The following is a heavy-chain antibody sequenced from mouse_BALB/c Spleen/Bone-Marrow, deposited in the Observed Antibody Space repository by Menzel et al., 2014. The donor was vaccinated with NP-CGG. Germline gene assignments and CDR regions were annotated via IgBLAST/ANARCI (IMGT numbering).Heavy chain of an antibody. CDR1: GYTFTSYW. Sequence: QVQLQQPGAELVKPGASVKLSCKASGYTFTSYWMRWVKQRPGQGLEWIGEINSSNGRTNHNEKFKSKATLTVDKSSSTAYMQLSSLTSEDSAVYYCARGGGSYYAMDYRGQGTSVTVSS. J-gene: IGHJ4*01. CDR3: ARGGGSYYAMDY. V-gene: IGHV1S81*02. CDR2: INSSNGRT. D-gene: IGHD1-1*02.